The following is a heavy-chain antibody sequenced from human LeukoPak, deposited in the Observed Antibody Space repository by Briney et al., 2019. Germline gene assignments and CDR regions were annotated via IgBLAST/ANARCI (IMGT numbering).Heavy chain of an antibody. CDR2: IYHSGST. CDR3: ARDGKYSGYFDY. Sequence: SETLSLTCTVSGGSISSGGYYWSWIRQPPGKGLEWIGYIYHSGSTYYNPSLKSRVTISVDRSKNQFSLKLSSVTAADTAVYYCARDGKYSGYFDYWGQGTLVTVSS. D-gene: IGHD2/OR15-2a*01. V-gene: IGHV4-30-2*01. J-gene: IGHJ4*02. CDR1: GGSISSGGYY.